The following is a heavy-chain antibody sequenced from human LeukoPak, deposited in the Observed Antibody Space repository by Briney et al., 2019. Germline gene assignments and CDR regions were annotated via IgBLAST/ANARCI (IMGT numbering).Heavy chain of an antibody. D-gene: IGHD3-10*02. CDR3: ARDFYYDPGDQPYYFDY. J-gene: IGHJ4*02. CDR1: GFTFSSYA. V-gene: IGHV3-30-3*01. CDR2: ISYDGSNK. Sequence: RTGGSLRLSCAASGFTFSSYAMHWVRQAPGRGLEWVAVISYDGSNKYYADSVKGRFTISRDNSKNTLYLQMNSLRAEDTAVYYCARDFYYDPGDQPYYFDYWGQGTLVTVSS.